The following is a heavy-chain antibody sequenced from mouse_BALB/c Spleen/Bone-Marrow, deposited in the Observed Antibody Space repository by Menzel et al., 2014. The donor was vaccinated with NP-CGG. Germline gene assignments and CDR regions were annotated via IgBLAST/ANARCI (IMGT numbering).Heavy chain of an antibody. CDR1: GFDFRRYW. J-gene: IGHJ2*01. D-gene: IGHD2-3*01. CDR2: INPESSTI. CDR3: ARLGYYGYFVD. V-gene: IGHV4-1*02. Sequence: EVKLMESGGGLVQPGGSPKLSCAASGFDFRRYWMSWVRQAPGKGLEWIGEINPESSTINYTPSLKYKFIISRDNAKNTLYLQMSKVRSEDTALYYCARLGYYGYFVDWGQGTTLTVSS.